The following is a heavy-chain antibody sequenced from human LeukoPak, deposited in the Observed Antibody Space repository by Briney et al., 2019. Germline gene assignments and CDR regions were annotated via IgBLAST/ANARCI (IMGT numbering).Heavy chain of an antibody. Sequence: KPGGSLRLSCAASGFTFSDAWMSWVRQAPGKGLEWVSSISSSSSYIYYADSVKGRFTISRDNAKNSLYLQMNSLRAEDTAVYYCARWTVAGTRNAFDIWGQGTMVTVSS. CDR1: GFTFSDAW. CDR3: ARWTVAGTRNAFDI. D-gene: IGHD6-19*01. CDR2: ISSSSSYI. J-gene: IGHJ3*02. V-gene: IGHV3-21*01.